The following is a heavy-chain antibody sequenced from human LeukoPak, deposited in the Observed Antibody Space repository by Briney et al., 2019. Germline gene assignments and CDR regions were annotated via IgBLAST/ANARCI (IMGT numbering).Heavy chain of an antibody. Sequence: ASVKVSCKASGYTFTSYGVSWVRQAPGQGLEWMGWISAYNGDTNYAQKLQGRVTMTTDTSTSIAYVELRSLRSDDTAVYYCARGQYCSGGSCYYSDYWGQGTLVTVSS. V-gene: IGHV1-18*01. CDR3: ARGQYCSGGSCYYSDY. CDR2: ISAYNGDT. D-gene: IGHD2-15*01. CDR1: GYTFTSYG. J-gene: IGHJ4*02.